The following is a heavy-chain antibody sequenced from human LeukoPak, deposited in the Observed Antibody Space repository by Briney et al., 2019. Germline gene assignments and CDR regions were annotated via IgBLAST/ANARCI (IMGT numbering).Heavy chain of an antibody. CDR3: AKGRRFYDSSGYYFDY. V-gene: IGHV3-23*01. D-gene: IGHD3-22*01. CDR1: GFTFTTYA. J-gene: IGHJ4*02. Sequence: GGSLRLSCAASGFTFTTYAMSWVRRAPGKGLEWVSVISVSGGSTDNADSVKGRLTISRDNSKNTLYLQMNSLRAEDTAVYYCAKGRRFYDSSGYYFDYWGQGTLVTVSS. CDR2: ISVSGGST.